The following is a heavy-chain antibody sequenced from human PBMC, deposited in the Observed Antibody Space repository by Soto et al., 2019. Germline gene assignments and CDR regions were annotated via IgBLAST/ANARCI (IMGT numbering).Heavy chain of an antibody. J-gene: IGHJ6*02. V-gene: IGHV5-10-1*01. D-gene: IGHD5-18*01. CDR3: ARTSMQSRGYSYGHGGMDV. Sequence: GESLKISCKGSGDSFTSYWISWVRQMPGKGLEWMGRIDPSDSYTNYSPSFQGHVTISADKSISTAYLQWSSLKASDTAMYYCARTSMQSRGYSYGHGGMDVWGQGTTVTVSS. CDR2: IDPSDSYT. CDR1: GDSFTSYW.